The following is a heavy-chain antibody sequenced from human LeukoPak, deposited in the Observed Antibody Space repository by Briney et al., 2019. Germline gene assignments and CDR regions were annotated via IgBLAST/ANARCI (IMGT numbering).Heavy chain of an antibody. CDR2: IIPILGIA. J-gene: IGHJ3*02. D-gene: IGHD6-25*01. CDR1: GGTFSSYA. CDR3: ASKTSGGIFDI. V-gene: IGHV1-69*04. Sequence: VASVKVSCKASGGTFSSYAISWVRQAPGQGLEWMGRIIPILGIANYAQKFQGRVTITADKSTSTAYMELSSLRSEDTAVYYCASKTSGGIFDIWGQGKKVTVSS.